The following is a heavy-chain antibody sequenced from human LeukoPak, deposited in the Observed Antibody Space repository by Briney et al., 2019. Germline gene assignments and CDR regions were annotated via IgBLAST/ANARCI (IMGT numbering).Heavy chain of an antibody. CDR2: IKQDGSEK. CDR1: GFTFSSYW. CDR3: APWLRWDAFDI. Sequence: GGSLRLSCAASGFTFSSYWMSWVRQAPGKELEWVANIKQDGSEKYYVDSVKGRFTISRDNAKNSLYLQMNSLRAEDTAVYYCAPWLRWDAFDIWGQGTMVTVSS. J-gene: IGHJ3*02. D-gene: IGHD5-12*01. V-gene: IGHV3-7*03.